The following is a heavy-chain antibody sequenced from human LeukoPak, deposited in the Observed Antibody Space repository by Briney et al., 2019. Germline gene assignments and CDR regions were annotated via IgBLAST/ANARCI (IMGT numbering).Heavy chain of an antibody. V-gene: IGHV3-7*03. CDR1: GFPFSSYW. J-gene: IGHJ4*02. Sequence: GGSLRLSCAASGFPFSSYWMSWVRQAPGKGLEWVANIKQDGSDKYYVDSVKGRFTISRDNAKNSLYLQLNSLRAEDTALYYCARDRYCSSTSCPFDYWGQGTLVTVSS. CDR3: ARDRYCSSTSCPFDY. D-gene: IGHD2-2*01. CDR2: IKQDGSDK.